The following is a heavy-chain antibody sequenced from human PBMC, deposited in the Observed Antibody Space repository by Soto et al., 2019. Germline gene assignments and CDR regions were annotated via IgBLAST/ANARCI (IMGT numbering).Heavy chain of an antibody. J-gene: IGHJ5*02. CDR1: GFTFSDYY. V-gene: IGHV3-11*01. D-gene: IGHD1-26*01. Sequence: QVQLVESGGGLVKPGGSLRLSCAASGFTFSDYYMSWIRQAPGKGLEWVSYISSSGSTIYYADSVKGRFTIARDNAKNSLYLQKNSLRAEEPAVYYCARDGKAIEWELGGWFDPWGQSTLVTVSS. CDR3: ARDGKAIEWELGGWFDP. CDR2: ISSSGSTI.